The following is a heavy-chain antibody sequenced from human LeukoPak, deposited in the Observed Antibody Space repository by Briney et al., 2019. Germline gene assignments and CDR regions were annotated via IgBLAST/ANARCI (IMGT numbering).Heavy chain of an antibody. V-gene: IGHV3-20*04. CDR2: INWNGRIT. D-gene: IGHD5-18*01. CDR1: GFTFDDYA. J-gene: IGHJ6*03. CDR3: ARGSVQLWLRDTYYYMDV. Sequence: PGESLRLSCAASGFTFDDYAMNWVRQVPGRGLEWVSGINWNGRITEYADSVKDRFTISRQNTKNSLYLYMNNLGVEDTALYFCARGSVQLWLRDTYYYMDVWGKGTTVTVSS.